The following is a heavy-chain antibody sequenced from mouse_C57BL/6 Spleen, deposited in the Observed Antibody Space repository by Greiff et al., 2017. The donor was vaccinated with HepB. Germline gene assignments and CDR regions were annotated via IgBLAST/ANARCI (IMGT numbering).Heavy chain of an antibody. CDR3: ARAAFDGYSFDY. CDR1: GFTFSDYY. Sequence: EVKLVESEGGLVQPGSSMKLSCTASGFTFSDYYMAWVRQVPEKGLEWVANINYDGSSTYYLDSLKSRFIISRDNAKNILYLQMSSLKSEDTATYYCARAAFDGYSFDYWGQGTTLTVSS. D-gene: IGHD2-3*01. CDR2: INYDGSST. V-gene: IGHV5-16*01. J-gene: IGHJ2*01.